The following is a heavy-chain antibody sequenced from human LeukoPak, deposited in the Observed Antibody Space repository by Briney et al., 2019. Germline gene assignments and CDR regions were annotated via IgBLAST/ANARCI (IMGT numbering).Heavy chain of an antibody. J-gene: IGHJ4*02. D-gene: IGHD2-8*01. CDR2: ILYDGSSK. Sequence: GGSLRLSCATSGFTFSNVGVHWVRQAPGKGLEWVAVILYDGSSKYCADSVKGRFTISRDNSRNTLYLQMNSLRAEDTAVYYCARLGGDRYCTNGVCYYCDYWGQGTLVTVSS. CDR3: ARLGGDRYCTNGVCYYCDY. CDR1: GFTFSNVG. V-gene: IGHV3-33*01.